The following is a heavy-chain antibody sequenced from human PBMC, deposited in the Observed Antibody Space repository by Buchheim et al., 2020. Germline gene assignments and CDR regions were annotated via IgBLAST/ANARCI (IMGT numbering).Heavy chain of an antibody. D-gene: IGHD2-15*01. J-gene: IGHJ6*02. V-gene: IGHV3-30-3*01. CDR1: GFTFNNDA. CDR3: SRGGGLVLAYAMDV. Sequence: QVQVVESGGGVVQPGRSLRLSCTASGFTFNNDALHWVRQAPGKGLEWVAPISYDGANKYYAESVKGRFTISRDNSKNTVSLQMDSLTTEDSAVYYYSRGGGLVLAYAMDVWGQGTT. CDR2: ISYDGANK.